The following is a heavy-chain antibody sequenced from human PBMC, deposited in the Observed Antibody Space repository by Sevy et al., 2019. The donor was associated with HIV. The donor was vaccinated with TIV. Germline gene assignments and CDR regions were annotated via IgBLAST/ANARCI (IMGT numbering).Heavy chain of an antibody. V-gene: IGHV3-53*01. CDR1: GFTVSSNY. CDR3: AQRGAVAGTIAFDI. Sequence: GGSLRLSCAASGFTVSSNYMSWVRQAPGKGLEWVSVIYSGGSTYYADSVKGRFTISRDNSKNTLYLQMNSLRADDTAVYYCAQRGAVAGTIAFDIWGQGTMVTVSS. D-gene: IGHD6-19*01. CDR2: IYSGGST. J-gene: IGHJ3*02.